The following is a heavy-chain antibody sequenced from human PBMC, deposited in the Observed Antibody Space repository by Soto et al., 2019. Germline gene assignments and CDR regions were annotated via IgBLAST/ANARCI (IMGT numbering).Heavy chain of an antibody. D-gene: IGHD2-8*01. CDR1: GFSFSSFA. V-gene: IGHV3-23*01. Sequence: EVQLLESGGGFIHPGGSLRLSCAASGFSFSSFAMNWVRQAPGKGLEWVSIISGSADSTFYADSVKGRFTISRDNSKSTLYLQINSLRAEDTAVYYCAKTRGAMIYAISVYGVDVWGQGNTVTVSS. CDR3: AKTRGAMIYAISVYGVDV. CDR2: ISGSADST. J-gene: IGHJ6*02.